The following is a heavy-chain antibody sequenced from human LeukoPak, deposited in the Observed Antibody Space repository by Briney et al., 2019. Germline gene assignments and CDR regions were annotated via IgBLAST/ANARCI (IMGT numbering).Heavy chain of an antibody. Sequence: GGSLRLSCAASGFTFSSYSMNWVRQAPGKGLEWVAVISYDGSNKYYADSVKGRFTISRDNSKNTLYLQMNSLRAEDTAVYYCAKQRGYYYYMDVWGKGTTVTVSS. CDR1: GFTFSSYS. CDR2: ISYDGSNK. CDR3: AKQRGYYYYMDV. D-gene: IGHD6-25*01. J-gene: IGHJ6*03. V-gene: IGHV3-30*18.